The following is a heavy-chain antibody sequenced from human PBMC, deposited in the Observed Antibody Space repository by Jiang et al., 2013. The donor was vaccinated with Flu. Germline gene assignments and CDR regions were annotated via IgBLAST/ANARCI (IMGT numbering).Heavy chain of an antibody. CDR2: IYPGDSDT. CDR3: ASTTNSSSWLYGMDV. CDR1: GYTFTSYW. D-gene: IGHD6-13*01. V-gene: IGHV5-51*01. J-gene: IGHJ6*01. Sequence: GAEVKKPGESLKISCKGSGYTFTSYWIGWVRQMPGKGLEWMGIIYPGDSDTRYSPSFQGQVAISADKSISTAYLQWSSLKASDTAMYYCASTTNSSSWLYGMDVWGPRDHGHRLL.